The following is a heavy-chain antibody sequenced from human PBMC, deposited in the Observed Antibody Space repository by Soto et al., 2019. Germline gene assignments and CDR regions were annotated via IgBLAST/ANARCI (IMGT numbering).Heavy chain of an antibody. Sequence: SETLSLTCAVSSGSISSSNWWSWVRQPPGKGLEWIGEIYHSGSTNYNPSLKSRVTISVDKSKNQFSLKLSSVTAADTAVYYCASASITMVRGVYFDYWGQGTLVTVSS. V-gene: IGHV4-4*02. J-gene: IGHJ4*02. CDR2: IYHSGST. CDR3: ASASITMVRGVYFDY. CDR1: SGSISSSNW. D-gene: IGHD3-10*01.